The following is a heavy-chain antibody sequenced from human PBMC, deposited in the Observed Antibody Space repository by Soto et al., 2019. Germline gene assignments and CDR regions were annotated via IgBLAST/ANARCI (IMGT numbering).Heavy chain of an antibody. CDR1: GFTYSTYT. J-gene: IGHJ4*02. D-gene: IGHD5-18*01. CDR3: ARGIQLWPITYYFDY. V-gene: IGHV3-30-3*01. CDR2: ISYDGNNK. Sequence: PGGSLRLSCAASGFTYSTYTMHWVRQAPGKGLEWVAVISYDGNNKFYADSVKGRFTISRDSTKQTLYLQMNSLRPDDTAMYYCARGIQLWPITYYFDYWGQGTLVTVSS.